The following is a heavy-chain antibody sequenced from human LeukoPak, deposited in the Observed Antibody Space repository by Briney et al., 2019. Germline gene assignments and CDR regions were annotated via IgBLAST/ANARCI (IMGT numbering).Heavy chain of an antibody. D-gene: IGHD1-26*01. J-gene: IGHJ4*02. CDR2: ISASGLMT. CDR3: AKDRSIGTYYTFDH. CDR1: GFTFTNYA. V-gene: IGHV3-23*01. Sequence: PGRSLRLSCAASGFTFTNYAMTWVRQAPGKGLEWVSSISASGLMTYYADSVKGRFTVSRDNSKNSLYLQMSSLTAADTAVYYCAKDRSIGTYYTFDHWGQGTLVTVSS.